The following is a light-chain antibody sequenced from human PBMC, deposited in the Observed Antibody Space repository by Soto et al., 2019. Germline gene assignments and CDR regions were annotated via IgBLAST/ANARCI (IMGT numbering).Light chain of an antibody. CDR3: QQSYSTPRT. J-gene: IGKJ1*01. Sequence: DIQMTQSPSSLSASVGDRVTITCRASQSISNYLNWYQQKPGKAPKLLMFAASSLQSGVPSRFRGGESGTYFTLTIISLQPEDFATYYFQQSYSTPRTFGQGTKVEIK. CDR1: QSISNY. CDR2: AAS. V-gene: IGKV1-39*01.